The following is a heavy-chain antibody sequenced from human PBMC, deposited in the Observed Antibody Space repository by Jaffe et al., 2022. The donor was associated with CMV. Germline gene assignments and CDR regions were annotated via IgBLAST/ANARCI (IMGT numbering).Heavy chain of an antibody. Sequence: EVYLVESGGGLVQPGRSLRLSCAASGFTFDDYAMHWVRQAPGRGLEWVSGITSNSDTIAYADSVKGRFTISRDNARNSLYLQMNSLRAEDTALYYCAKDVKSLIGDRGCFDSWGQGTLVTVSS. J-gene: IGHJ4*02. V-gene: IGHV3-9*01. CDR3: AKDVKSLIGDRGCFDS. CDR2: ITSNSDTI. CDR1: GFTFDDYA. D-gene: IGHD7-27*01.